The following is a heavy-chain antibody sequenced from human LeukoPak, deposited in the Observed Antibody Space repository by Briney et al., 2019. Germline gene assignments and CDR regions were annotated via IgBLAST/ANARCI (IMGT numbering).Heavy chain of an antibody. J-gene: IGHJ5*02. V-gene: IGHV1-18*01. CDR2: ISAYNGNT. CDR3: ARERNYYDSSGYYSGWFDP. Sequence: ASVKVSCKASGYTFTSYGISWVRQAPGQGLEWMGWISAYNGNTNYAQKLQGRVTMTTDTSTSTAYMELRSLRSDDTAVYYCARERNYYDSSGYYSGWFDPWGQGTPVTVSS. CDR1: GYTFTSYG. D-gene: IGHD3-22*01.